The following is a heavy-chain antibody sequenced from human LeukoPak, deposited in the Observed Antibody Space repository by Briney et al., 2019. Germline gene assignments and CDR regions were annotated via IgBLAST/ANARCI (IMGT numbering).Heavy chain of an antibody. D-gene: IGHD7-27*01. CDR3: ARKGISNWGSDY. J-gene: IGHJ4*02. Sequence: PGGSLRLSCAASGFTFSSYGMNWVRQAPGKGLEWVSHISTSGSIIYYADSVEGRFTISRDNAKNSLYLQMNSLRDEDTAVYYCARKGISNWGSDYWGQGTLVTVSS. CDR2: ISTSGSII. CDR1: GFTFSSYG. V-gene: IGHV3-48*02.